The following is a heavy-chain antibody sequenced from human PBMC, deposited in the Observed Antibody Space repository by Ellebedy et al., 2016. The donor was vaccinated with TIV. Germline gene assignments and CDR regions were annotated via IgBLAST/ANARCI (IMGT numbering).Heavy chain of an antibody. CDR3: ARRTLGGMDV. CDR2: IYYSGST. V-gene: IGHV4-61*01. CDR1: GGSVSSGSYY. J-gene: IGHJ6*02. D-gene: IGHD1-1*01. Sequence: SETLSLXXTVSGGSVSSGSYYWSWIRQPPGKGLEWIGYIYYSGSTNYNPSLKSRVTISVDTSKNQFSLKLSSVTAADTAVYYCARRTLGGMDVWGQGTTVTVSS.